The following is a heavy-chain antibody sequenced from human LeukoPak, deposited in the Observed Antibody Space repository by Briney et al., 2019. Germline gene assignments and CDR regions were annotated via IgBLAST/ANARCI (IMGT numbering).Heavy chain of an antibody. J-gene: IGHJ4*02. CDR1: GNYW. CDR3: AREVSEGFDF. V-gene: IGHV3-21*01. D-gene: IGHD3-22*01. CDR2: FGTRSTSI. Sequence: PGGSLRLSCAASGNYWMHWVRQAPGKGLEWVSSFGTRSTSIYHAGSVKGRFAISRDNAKNSLYLQMNSLRAEDTALYYCAREVSEGFDFWGQGTLVTVSS.